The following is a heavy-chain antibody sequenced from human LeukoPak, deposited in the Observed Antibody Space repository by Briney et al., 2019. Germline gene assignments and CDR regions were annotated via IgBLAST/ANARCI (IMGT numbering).Heavy chain of an antibody. D-gene: IGHD6-6*01. J-gene: IGHJ6*03. V-gene: IGHV1-2*02. CDR2: INPNSGGT. Sequence: ASVKVSCKASGYTFTGYYMHWVRQAPGQGLEWMGWINPNSGGTNYAQKLQGRVTMTTDTSTSTAYMELRSLRSDDTAVYYCARYAGRRYYYYYMDVWGKGTTVTVSS. CDR1: GYTFTGYY. CDR3: ARYAGRRYYYYYMDV.